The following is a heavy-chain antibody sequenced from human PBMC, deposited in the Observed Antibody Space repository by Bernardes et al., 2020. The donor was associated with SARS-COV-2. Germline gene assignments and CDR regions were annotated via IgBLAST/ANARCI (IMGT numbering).Heavy chain of an antibody. J-gene: IGHJ4*02. CDR2: INGDGSSI. Sequence: GGPTRLSCAASGFTFSSYWMHWVRLGPGKGPVWVSRINGDGSSINYADSVKGRFTISRDNARNTLYLEMNSLRAEDTAVYYCARGSGNYYFDYWGQGTLVTVSS. CDR3: ARGSGNYYFDY. D-gene: IGHD1-26*01. CDR1: GFTFSSYW. V-gene: IGHV3-74*01.